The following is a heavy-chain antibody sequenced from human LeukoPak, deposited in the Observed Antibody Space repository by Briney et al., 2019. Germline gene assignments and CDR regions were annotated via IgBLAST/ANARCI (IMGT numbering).Heavy chain of an antibody. CDR1: GYTFTGYY. CDR3: ARVSGWHEWALYFDY. Sequence: ASVKVSCKASGYTFTGYYMHWVRQAPGQGLEWMGWINPNGGGTNYAQKFQGRVTMTRGTSISTAYMELSRLRSDDTAVYYCARVSGWHEWALYFDYWGQGTLVTVSS. CDR2: INPNGGGT. D-gene: IGHD6-19*01. J-gene: IGHJ4*02. V-gene: IGHV1-2*02.